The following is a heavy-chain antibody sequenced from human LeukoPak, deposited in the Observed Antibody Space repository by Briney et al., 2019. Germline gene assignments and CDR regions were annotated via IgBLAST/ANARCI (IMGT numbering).Heavy chain of an antibody. J-gene: IGHJ5*02. V-gene: IGHV1-46*01. D-gene: IGHD2-2*01. Sequence: ASVKVSCKASGYTFTSYYMHWVRQAPGQGLEWMGIINPSGGSTSYAQKFQGRVTMTRDMSTSTVYMELRSLRSDDTAVYYCARKAGYCSSTSCPYNWFDPWGQGTLVTVSS. CDR2: INPSGGST. CDR1: GYTFTSYY. CDR3: ARKAGYCSSTSCPYNWFDP.